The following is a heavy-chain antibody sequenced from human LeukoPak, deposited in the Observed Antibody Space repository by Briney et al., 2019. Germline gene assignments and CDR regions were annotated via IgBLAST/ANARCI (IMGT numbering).Heavy chain of an antibody. CDR2: IYSGGST. V-gene: IGHV3-53*01. CDR1: GFTFSSYA. J-gene: IGHJ4*02. CDR3: ARGAAAGTEFDY. Sequence: GGSLRLSCAASGFTFSSYAMSWVRQAPGKGLEWVSVIYSGGSTYYADSVKGRFTISRDNSKNTLYLQMNSLRAEDTAVYYCARGAAAGTEFDYWGQGTLVTVSS. D-gene: IGHD6-13*01.